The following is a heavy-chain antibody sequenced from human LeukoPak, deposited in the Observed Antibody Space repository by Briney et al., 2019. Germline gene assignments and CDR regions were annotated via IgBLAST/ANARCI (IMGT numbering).Heavy chain of an antibody. J-gene: IGHJ4*02. CDR3: ARVTAAGGGFDH. Sequence: SQTLSLTCTVSGGSISSGGYYWSWIRQPPGQGLECIGHIYFTGSTTYNPSLKSRVTISVDTSQNQLSLSLTSVTSADTAVYYCARVTAAGGGFDHWGQGTLVTVSS. CDR2: IYFTGST. D-gene: IGHD2-15*01. V-gene: IGHV4-61*08. CDR1: GGSISSGGYY.